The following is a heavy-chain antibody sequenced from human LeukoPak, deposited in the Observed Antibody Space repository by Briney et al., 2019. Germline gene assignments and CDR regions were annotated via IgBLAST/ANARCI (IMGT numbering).Heavy chain of an antibody. Sequence: PSQTLSLTCTVSGGSISSGSYYWSWIRQPAGKGLEWIGRIYTSGSTNYNPSLKSRVTISVDTPKNQFSLKLSSVTAADTAVYYCARDSVAGAFDYWGQGTLVTVSS. CDR2: IYTSGST. D-gene: IGHD6-19*01. V-gene: IGHV4-61*02. J-gene: IGHJ4*02. CDR1: GGSISSGSYY. CDR3: ARDSVAGAFDY.